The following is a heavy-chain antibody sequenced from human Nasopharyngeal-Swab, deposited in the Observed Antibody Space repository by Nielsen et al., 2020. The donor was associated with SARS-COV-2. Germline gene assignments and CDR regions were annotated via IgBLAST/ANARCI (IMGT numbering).Heavy chain of an antibody. CDR2: IIPIFGTA. V-gene: IGHV1-69*06. CDR3: ARGHNGGIVVVVAAGFDY. D-gene: IGHD2-15*01. Sequence: SVKVSCKASGGTFSSYAISWVRQAPGQGLEWMGGIIPIFGTASYAQKFQGRVTITADKSTSTAYMELSSLRSEDTAVYYCARGHNGGIVVVVAAGFDYWGQGTLVTVSS. CDR1: GGTFSSYA. J-gene: IGHJ4*02.